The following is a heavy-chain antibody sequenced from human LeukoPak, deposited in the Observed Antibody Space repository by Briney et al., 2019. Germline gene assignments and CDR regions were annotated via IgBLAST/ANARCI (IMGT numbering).Heavy chain of an antibody. CDR1: GYTFTRYD. CDR3: ARLADYDSSGYLSY. J-gene: IGHJ4*02. D-gene: IGHD3-22*01. CDR2: INPSGGSA. V-gene: IGHV1-46*01. Sequence: GASVKVSCTASGYTFTRYDMHWVRQAPGQGLEWMGIINPSGGSARYAQKFQGRVTMTRDTSTSTVYMEVSSLRSGDTAVYYCARLADYDSSGYLSYWGQGTLVTVSS.